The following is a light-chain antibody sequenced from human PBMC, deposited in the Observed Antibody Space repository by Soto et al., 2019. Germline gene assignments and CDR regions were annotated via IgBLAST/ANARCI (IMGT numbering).Light chain of an antibody. CDR3: QSYDSSLSGWV. J-gene: IGLJ3*02. Sequence: SVLTQPPSVSGAPGQRVTISCTGSSSNIGAGYDVHWYQQLPGTAPKLLIYGNSNRPSGAPDRLSGSKSGTSASLAITGLQAEDEADYYCQSYDSSLSGWVFGGGTKVTVL. V-gene: IGLV1-40*01. CDR2: GNS. CDR1: SSNIGAGYD.